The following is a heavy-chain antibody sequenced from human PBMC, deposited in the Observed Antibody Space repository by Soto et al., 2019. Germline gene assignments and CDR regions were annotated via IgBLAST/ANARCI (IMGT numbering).Heavy chain of an antibody. CDR1: GGSFSGYY. V-gene: IGHV4-34*01. Sequence: SETLSLTCAVYGGSFSGYYWSWIRQPPGKGLEWIGEINHSGSTNYNPSLKSRVTISVDTSKNQFSLKLSSVTAADTAVYYCARDQRKGIAARTSYYYGMDVWGQGTTVTVSS. J-gene: IGHJ6*02. CDR3: ARDQRKGIAARTSYYYGMDV. D-gene: IGHD6-6*01. CDR2: INHSGST.